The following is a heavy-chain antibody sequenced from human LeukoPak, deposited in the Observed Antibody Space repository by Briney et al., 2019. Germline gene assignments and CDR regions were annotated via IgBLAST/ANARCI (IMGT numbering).Heavy chain of an antibody. CDR3: ARGEGYCSSTSCYWFGYYYYGMDV. Sequence: GASVKVSCKASGYTFTSYGISWVRQATGQGLEWMGWMNPNSGNTGYAQKFQGRVTMTRNTSISTAYMELSSLRSEDTAVYYCARGEGYCSSTSCYWFGYYYYGMDVWGQGTTVTVSS. J-gene: IGHJ6*02. CDR1: GYTFTSYG. D-gene: IGHD2-2*01. CDR2: MNPNSGNT. V-gene: IGHV1-8*02.